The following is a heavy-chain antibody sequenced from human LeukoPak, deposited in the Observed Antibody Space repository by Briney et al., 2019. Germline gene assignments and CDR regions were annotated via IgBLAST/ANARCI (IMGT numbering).Heavy chain of an antibody. D-gene: IGHD1-26*01. V-gene: IGHV1-69*05. CDR3: ARKWEVWGMDV. CDR1: GGTFSSYA. J-gene: IGHJ6*02. Sequence: SVKVSCKASGGTFSSYAISWVRQAPGQGLEWMGGIIPTFGTANYAQKLQGRVTMTTDTSTSTAYMELRSLRSDDTAVYYCARKWEVWGMDVWGQGTTVTVSS. CDR2: IIPTFGTA.